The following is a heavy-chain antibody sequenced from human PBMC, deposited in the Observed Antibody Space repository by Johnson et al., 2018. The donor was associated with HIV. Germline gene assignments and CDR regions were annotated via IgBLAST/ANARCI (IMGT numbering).Heavy chain of an antibody. V-gene: IGHV3-30*05. D-gene: IGHD6-19*01. CDR2: ISFDGSNP. CDR3: ARRMKAVAHHDAFDI. Sequence: QVQLVESGGGLVQPGGSLRLSCAASGFTFNYYGMHWVRQAPGKGLEWVGFISFDGSNPHYADSVRGRFTISRDNSKNTLYLQMNGLRIESTAIYYCARRMKAVAHHDAFDIWGQGTMVTVSS. CDR1: GFTFNYYG. J-gene: IGHJ3*02.